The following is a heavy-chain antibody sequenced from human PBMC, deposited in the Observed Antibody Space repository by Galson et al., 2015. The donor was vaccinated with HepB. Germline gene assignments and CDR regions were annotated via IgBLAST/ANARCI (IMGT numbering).Heavy chain of an antibody. CDR1: GSTVSSNY. CDR2: IYSGGST. V-gene: IGHV3-53*01. D-gene: IGHD5-12*01. J-gene: IGHJ4*02. CDR3: ARCCGYDAWDY. Sequence: SLRLSCAASGSTVSSNYVSWVRQAPGKGLEWVSVIYSGGSTYYADSVKGRFTISRDNSKNTLYLQMNSLRAEDTAVYYCARCCGYDAWDYWGQGTLVTVSS.